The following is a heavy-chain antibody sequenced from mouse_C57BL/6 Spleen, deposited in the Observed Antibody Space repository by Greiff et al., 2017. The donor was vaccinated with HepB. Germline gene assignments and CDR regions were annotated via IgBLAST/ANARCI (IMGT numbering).Heavy chain of an antibody. CDR1: GYTFTSYW. Sequence: VQLQQSGAELVKPGASVKLSCKASGYTFTSYWMQWVKQRPGQGLEWIGEIDPSVSYTNYNQKFKGKATLTVDTSSSTAYMQLSSLTSEDSAVYYCARFGNPFAYWGQGTLVTVSA. CDR3: ARFGNPFAY. D-gene: IGHD2-1*01. J-gene: IGHJ3*01. V-gene: IGHV1-50*01. CDR2: IDPSVSYT.